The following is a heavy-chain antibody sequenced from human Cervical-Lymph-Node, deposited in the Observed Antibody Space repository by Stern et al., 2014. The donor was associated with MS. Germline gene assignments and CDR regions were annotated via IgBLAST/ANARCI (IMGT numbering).Heavy chain of an antibody. D-gene: IGHD2-8*02. CDR3: VRHVRSVVSPFDY. CDR1: GGSISSTSYY. J-gene: IGHJ4*02. V-gene: IGHV4-39*01. Sequence: QVQLQESGPRLLKPSETLSLTCSVSGGSISSTSYYWGWVRQSPGKGLEWIGIIYYSGSTYYNPSLKGRVSISVDPPKNNLPLTLPSVTAADSAVYYCVRHVRSVVSPFDYWGQGSLVIVSS. CDR2: IYYSGST.